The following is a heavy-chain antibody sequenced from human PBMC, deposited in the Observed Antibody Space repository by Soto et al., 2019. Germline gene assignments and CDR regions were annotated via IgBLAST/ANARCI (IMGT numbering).Heavy chain of an antibody. Sequence: GGSLRLSFAASGSNFRNFAMHWVRQAPGKGLEWVAAISKDGNNKYYGDSVKGRITISRDNSNNTLYLQMNSLRAEDTAVYYCANSYGSPHYFDYWGRGTRVTVSS. CDR3: ANSYGSPHYFDY. J-gene: IGHJ4*02. CDR1: GSNFRNFA. CDR2: ISKDGNNK. D-gene: IGHD5-18*01. V-gene: IGHV3-30*18.